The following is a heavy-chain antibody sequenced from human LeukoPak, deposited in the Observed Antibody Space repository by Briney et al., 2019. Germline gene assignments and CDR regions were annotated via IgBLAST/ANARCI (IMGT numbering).Heavy chain of an antibody. CDR1: GFTFCSYS. CDR2: ISSSSSTI. D-gene: IGHD6-19*01. V-gene: IGHV3-48*01. Sequence: PGGSLRLSCAATGFTFCSYSMNGVRQAPGKGLERVSYISSSSSTIYYADSVKGRFTISRDNAKNSLYLQMNSLRAEDTAVYYCARLAVAGTGLYYYYYYMDVWGKGTTVTVSS. J-gene: IGHJ6*03. CDR3: ARLAVAGTGLYYYYYYMDV.